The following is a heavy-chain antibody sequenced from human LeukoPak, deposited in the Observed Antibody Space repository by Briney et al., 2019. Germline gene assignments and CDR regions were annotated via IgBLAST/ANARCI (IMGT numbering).Heavy chain of an antibody. D-gene: IGHD3-10*01. CDR2: INPSGGST. CDR3: ARSSPLSYGSGLDY. J-gene: IGHJ4*02. V-gene: IGHV1-46*01. Sequence: ASVNLSCTASGYTFTSYDMHWVRQAPGQGLEWMGIINPSGGSTSYAQKFQGRVTMTRDTSTSTVYMELSSLRSEDTAVYYCARSSPLSYGSGLDYWGQGTLVTVSS. CDR1: GYTFTSYD.